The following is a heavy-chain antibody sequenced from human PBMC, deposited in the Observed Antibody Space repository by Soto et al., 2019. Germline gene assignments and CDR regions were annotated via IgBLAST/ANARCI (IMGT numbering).Heavy chain of an antibody. CDR1: GGTFSSYA. J-gene: IGHJ4*02. D-gene: IGHD3-16*01. V-gene: IGHV1-69*06. CDR3: ALEGGGDDY. Sequence: QVQLVQSGAEVKKPGSSVKVSCKASGGTFSSYAISWVRQAPGQGLEWMGGIIPIFGTANYAQKFQGRVTINADKTTDRGDRELMSRECEDRAVYYCALEGGGDDYWGQGTLVTVSS. CDR2: IIPIFGTA.